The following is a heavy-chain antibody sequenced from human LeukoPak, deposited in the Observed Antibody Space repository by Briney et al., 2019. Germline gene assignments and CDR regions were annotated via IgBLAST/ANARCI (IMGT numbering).Heavy chain of an antibody. Sequence: ASVKVSCKADGYTFTSYFITWVRQAPGQGLEWMGWISTYNGNANYVQKFLGRVTMTTDTATSTAYMELRSLRSEDTAVFYCARANYYSGMDVWGQGTTVTVSS. CDR3: ARANYYSGMDV. CDR1: GYTFTSYF. CDR2: ISTYNGNA. V-gene: IGHV1-18*01. J-gene: IGHJ6*02.